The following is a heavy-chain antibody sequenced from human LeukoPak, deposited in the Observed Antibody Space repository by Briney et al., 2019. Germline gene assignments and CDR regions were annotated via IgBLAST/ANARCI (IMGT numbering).Heavy chain of an antibody. Sequence: PSETLSLTCTVSGYSINNGFYWSWIRQPAGKGLEWIGRIYSSGSTDYNPSLKSRVTMSVDTSKNKFSLKLSSVTAADTAVYYCARDSGTTGEVKFDPWGQGTLVTVSS. D-gene: IGHD3-10*01. CDR2: IYSSGST. CDR3: ARDSGTTGEVKFDP. J-gene: IGHJ5*02. CDR1: GYSINNGFY. V-gene: IGHV4-4*07.